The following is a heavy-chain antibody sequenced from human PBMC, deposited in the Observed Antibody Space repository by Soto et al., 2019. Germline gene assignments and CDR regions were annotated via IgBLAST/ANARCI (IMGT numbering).Heavy chain of an antibody. J-gene: IGHJ3*02. Sequence: PSETLSLTCSVSGGAISAFLWNWIRQTPGKGLEWIGRIYANGQTKYNPSLESRVTMSVDTSKHQFSLRLNSVSAADTAVYYCARSPSTTTIGTFDIWGQGRMVTVSS. CDR3: ARSPSTTTIGTFDI. CDR2: IYANGQT. V-gene: IGHV4-4*07. D-gene: IGHD1-1*01. CDR1: GGAISAFL.